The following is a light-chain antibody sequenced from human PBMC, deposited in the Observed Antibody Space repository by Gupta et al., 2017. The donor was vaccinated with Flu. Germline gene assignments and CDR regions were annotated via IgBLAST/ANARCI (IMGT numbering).Light chain of an antibody. J-gene: IGKJ4*01. CDR1: QIISNY. V-gene: IGKV1-39*01. CDR2: AAS. CDR3: QQSYSIPRT. Sequence: DIQMTQSPSSLSASVGDRVTITCRASQIISNYLNWFQQTPGKAPKLLIYAASSLQSGVPSRFSGSGSGTDFILTISILQTDDFATYYCQQSYSIPRTFGGGTKVEIK.